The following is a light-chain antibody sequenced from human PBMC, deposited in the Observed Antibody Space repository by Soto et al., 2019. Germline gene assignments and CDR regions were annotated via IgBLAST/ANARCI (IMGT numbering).Light chain of an antibody. CDR2: EVS. J-gene: IGLJ1*01. CDR3: SSYAGTNTPYV. Sequence: LAQPPSASGSPGQSVTISCTGTSSDVGGYYYVSWYQQHPGKAPKLMIYEVSKRPSGVPDRFSGSKSGNTASLTVSGLQAEDEADYYCSSYAGTNTPYVFGTGTKVTVL. CDR1: SSDVGGYYY. V-gene: IGLV2-8*01.